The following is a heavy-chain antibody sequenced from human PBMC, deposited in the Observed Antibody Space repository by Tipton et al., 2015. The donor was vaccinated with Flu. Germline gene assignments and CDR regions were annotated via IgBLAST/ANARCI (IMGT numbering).Heavy chain of an antibody. CDR2: FYYTGNT. D-gene: IGHD4-11*01. CDR1: GDSMSSTSYY. Sequence: GLVKPSETLSLTCIVSGDSMSSTSYYWGWIRQPPGKGLEWIGSFYYTGNTYYKPSLESRATISVDMSKKQFSLNLSSVTAADTAVYFCARLHSFYFYMDVWGKGTTVTVSS. J-gene: IGHJ6*03. CDR3: ARLHSFYFYMDV. V-gene: IGHV4-39*01.